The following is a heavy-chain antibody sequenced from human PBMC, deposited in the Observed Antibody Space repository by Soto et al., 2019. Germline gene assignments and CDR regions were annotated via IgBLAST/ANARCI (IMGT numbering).Heavy chain of an antibody. J-gene: IGHJ6*02. CDR1: GFTFSNYA. CDR3: ARGRYWEGSASASYYGLDV. V-gene: IGHV3-30-3*01. Sequence: QVQLVESGGGVVQPGRSLRLSCAASGFTFSNYAMHWVRQAPGKGLEWVAVISYDGSNKYYADSVKGRFTISRDNSKNTLCLQMNSLRTEDTAVYYCARGRYWEGSASASYYGLDVWGQGTTVTVSS. CDR2: ISYDGSNK. D-gene: IGHD3-10*01.